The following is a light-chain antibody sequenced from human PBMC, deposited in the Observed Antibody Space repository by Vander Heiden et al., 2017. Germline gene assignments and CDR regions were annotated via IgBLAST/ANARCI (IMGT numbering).Light chain of an antibody. J-gene: IGKJ1*01. CDR2: WAS. Sequence: VMIQSPELLAAFPGEGATINRNSSQKVLFNHNNKNYLALAQQKPGQPPKLLIYWASTRESGVPDRFSGSGSGTDFTLTISSLQAEDVAVYYCQQYYHTPPTFGQGTKLEIK. V-gene: IGKV4-1*01. CDR1: QKVLFNHNNKNY. CDR3: QQYYHTPPT.